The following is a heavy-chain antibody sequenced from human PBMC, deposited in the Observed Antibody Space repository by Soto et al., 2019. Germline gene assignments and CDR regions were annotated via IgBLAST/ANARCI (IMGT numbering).Heavy chain of an antibody. D-gene: IGHD5-18*01. J-gene: IGHJ4*02. CDR1: GGSISNYY. CDR2: IYSSGST. CDR3: ARDHPHSYGVYYFDY. V-gene: IGHV4-59*01. Sequence: SETLSLTCTVSGGSISNYYWNWIRQSPGKGLEWIGYIYSSGSTHYNPSLQNRVTISIDTSKNQVSLKVNSVTAADTAVYYCARDHPHSYGVYYFDYWGQGPPVT.